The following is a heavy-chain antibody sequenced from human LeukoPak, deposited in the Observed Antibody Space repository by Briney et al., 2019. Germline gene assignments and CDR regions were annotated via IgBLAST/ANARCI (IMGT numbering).Heavy chain of an antibody. CDR1: GGSISSYY. V-gene: IGHV4-59*01. D-gene: IGHD3-3*01. J-gene: IGHJ6*03. Sequence: SETLSLTCTVSGGSISSYYWSWIRQPPGKGLEWIGYIYDSGSTNYNPSLKSRVTISVDTSKNQFSLKLSSVTAADTAVYYCAREPLWSGYSYYYYYMDVWGKGTTVTVSS. CDR3: AREPLWSGYSYYYYYMDV. CDR2: IYDSGST.